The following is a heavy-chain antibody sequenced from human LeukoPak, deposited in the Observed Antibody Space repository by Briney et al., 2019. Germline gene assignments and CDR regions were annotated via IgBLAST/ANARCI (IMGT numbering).Heavy chain of an antibody. CDR1: GFTFSSYA. CDR3: VKERLLWFGELSNYFHY. CDR2: ISSNGGST. D-gene: IGHD3-10*01. Sequence: GGSLRLSCSASGFTFSSYAMHWVRQAPGKGLEYVSAISSNGGSTYYADSVKGRFTISRDNSKNTLYLQMSSLRAEDTAVYYCVKERLLWFGELSNYFHYWGQGTLVTVSS. J-gene: IGHJ4*02. V-gene: IGHV3-64D*06.